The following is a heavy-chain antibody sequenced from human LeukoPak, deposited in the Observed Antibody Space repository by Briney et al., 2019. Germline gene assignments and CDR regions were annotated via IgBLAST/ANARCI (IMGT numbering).Heavy chain of an antibody. J-gene: IGHJ4*02. CDR3: ARELKKDIVVVPAAMGDY. Sequence: ASVKVSCKASGYTFTSYYMHWARQAPGQGLEWMGIINPSGGSTSYAQKFQGRVTMTRDTSTSTVYMELSSLRSEDTAVYYCARELKKDIVVVPAAMGDYWGQGTLVTVSS. V-gene: IGHV1-46*01. D-gene: IGHD2-2*01. CDR1: GYTFTSYY. CDR2: INPSGGST.